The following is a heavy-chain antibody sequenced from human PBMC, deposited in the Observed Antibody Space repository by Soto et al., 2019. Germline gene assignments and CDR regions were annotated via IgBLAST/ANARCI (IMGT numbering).Heavy chain of an antibody. CDR2: IKQDGSER. CDR3: TRTISALPGDDY. V-gene: IGHV3-7*01. Sequence: PGGSLRLSFEASGFTFNRYWMGWVRQAPGKGPEWLANIKQDGSERYYVDSVKGRFTISRDNVKNSVYLQMDSLRAEDTAVYYCTRTISALPGDDYWGQGT. CDR1: GFTFNRYW. J-gene: IGHJ4*02. D-gene: IGHD6-6*01.